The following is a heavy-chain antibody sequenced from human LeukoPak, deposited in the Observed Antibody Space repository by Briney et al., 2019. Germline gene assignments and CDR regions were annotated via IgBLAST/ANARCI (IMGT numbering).Heavy chain of an antibody. CDR2: TSGSGVNS. V-gene: IGHV3-23*01. D-gene: IGHD5-12*01. CDR1: GFTLRSYD. J-gene: IGHJ4*02. Sequence: GGSLRLSCAASGFTLRSYDMSWVRQAPGKGLEWVAATSGSGVNSYYADSVRGRFTISRDNSQNTLYLQMDSLRAEDTALCYCAKAYSGYDFGYWGQGTLVTVSS. CDR3: AKAYSGYDFGY.